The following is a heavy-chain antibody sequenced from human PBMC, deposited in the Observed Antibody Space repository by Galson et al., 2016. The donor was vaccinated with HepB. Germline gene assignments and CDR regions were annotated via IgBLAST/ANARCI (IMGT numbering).Heavy chain of an antibody. CDR3: TTYGGGSSWRSLDY. D-gene: IGHD6-13*01. Sequence: SLRLSCAASGITFGDYAMSWVRQAPGKGLEWIGFIRSKAYGGATTYAASVKGRFTVSRDASKSIAYLQMNSLKAEDTAVYYCTTYGGGSSWRSLDYWGQGTLVTVSS. V-gene: IGHV3-49*04. CDR2: IRSKAYGGAT. CDR1: GITFGDYA. J-gene: IGHJ4*02.